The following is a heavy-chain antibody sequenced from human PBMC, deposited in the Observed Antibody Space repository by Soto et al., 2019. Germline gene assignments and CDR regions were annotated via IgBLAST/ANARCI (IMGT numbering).Heavy chain of an antibody. CDR1: GFTFGSRA. CDR3: ARGSEDSYPGSRIFDF. Sequence: EVQLVVSGGDLVQPGGSLRLSCVASGFTFGSRAMSWVRQALGEGLEWVSTITDNGGDSKSADSVRGRFAISRDNSKNILYLQMNSLRAEDSAIYYCARGSEDSYPGSRIFDFWGRGTLVSVSS. V-gene: IGHV3-23*04. D-gene: IGHD3-10*01. J-gene: IGHJ4*02. CDR2: ITDNGGDS.